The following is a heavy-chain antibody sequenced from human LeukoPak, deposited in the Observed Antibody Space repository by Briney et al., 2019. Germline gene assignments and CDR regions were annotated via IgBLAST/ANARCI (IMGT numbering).Heavy chain of an antibody. Sequence: GGSLRLSCAASGFTFSSYGMHWVRQAPGKGLEWVANIKQDGSEKYYVDSVKGRFTISRDNAKNSLYLQMNSLRAEDTAVYYCARVYSSSWYRTPLFDYWGQGTLVTVSS. V-gene: IGHV3-7*01. CDR1: GFTFSSYG. CDR2: IKQDGSEK. D-gene: IGHD6-13*01. CDR3: ARVYSSSWYRTPLFDY. J-gene: IGHJ4*02.